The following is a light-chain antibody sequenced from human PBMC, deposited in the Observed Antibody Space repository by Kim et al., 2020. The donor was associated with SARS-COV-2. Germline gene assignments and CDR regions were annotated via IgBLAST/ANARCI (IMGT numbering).Light chain of an antibody. CDR2: DAS. CDR1: QDIRIY. Sequence: DIQMTQSPSSLSASVGDRVTITCQASQDIRIYLNWFQQKPGKAPKLLINDASSLEAGVPSRFSGSGSGTHFTFTITSLQPEDIATYYCQQYDSNPLTFGGGTKVEIK. J-gene: IGKJ4*02. CDR3: QQYDSNPLT. V-gene: IGKV1-33*01.